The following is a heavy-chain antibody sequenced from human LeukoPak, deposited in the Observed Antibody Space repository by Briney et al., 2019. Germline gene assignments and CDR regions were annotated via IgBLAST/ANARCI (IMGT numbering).Heavy chain of an antibody. V-gene: IGHV1-18*01. CDR3: ARVLGYYYDSSGYSQYPDY. Sequence: ASVKVSCKASGYTFTSYGISWVRQAPGQGLEWMGWISAYNGNTNYAQKLQGRVTMTTDTSTSTAYMELRSLRSDDTAVYYCARVLGYYYDSSGYSQYPDYWGQGTLVTVSS. D-gene: IGHD3-22*01. J-gene: IGHJ4*02. CDR1: GYTFTSYG. CDR2: ISAYNGNT.